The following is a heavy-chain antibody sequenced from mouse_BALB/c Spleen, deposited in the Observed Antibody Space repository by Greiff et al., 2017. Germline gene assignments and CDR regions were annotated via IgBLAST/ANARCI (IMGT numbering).Heavy chain of an antibody. CDR1: GFTFSSYA. Sequence: EVQVVESGGGLVKPGGSLKLSCAASGFTFSSYAMSWVRQTPEKRLEWVASISSGGSTYYPDSVRGRFTISRDNARNILYLQMSSLRSEDTAMYYCAREGAVVDYAMDYWGQGTSGTVSS. V-gene: IGHV5-6-5*01. J-gene: IGHJ4*01. CDR2: ISSGGST. CDR3: AREGAVVDYAMDY. D-gene: IGHD1-1*01.